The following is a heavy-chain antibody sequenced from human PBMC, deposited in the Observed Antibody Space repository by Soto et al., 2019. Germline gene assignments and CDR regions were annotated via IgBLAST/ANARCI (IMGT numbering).Heavy chain of an antibody. Sequence: ASVKVSCKASGYTFTSYGISWVRQAPGQGLEWMGWISAYNGNTNYAQKLQGRVTMTTDTSTSTAYMELRSLRSDDTAVYYCASWITTGINPAFDIWGQGTMVTVSS. V-gene: IGHV1-18*01. J-gene: IGHJ3*02. D-gene: IGHD2-21*02. CDR1: GYTFTSYG. CDR2: ISAYNGNT. CDR3: ASWITTGINPAFDI.